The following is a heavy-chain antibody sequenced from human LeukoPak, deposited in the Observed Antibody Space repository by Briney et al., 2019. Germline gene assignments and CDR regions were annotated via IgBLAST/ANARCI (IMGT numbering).Heavy chain of an antibody. V-gene: IGHV3-21*01. CDR1: GFTFSSYS. CDR3: ARVSDTSGYSYGSIDY. CDR2: ISSTLSYI. Sequence: PGGSLRLSGAASGFTFSSYSMNWVRQAPGKGLEWISSISSTLSYIYYADSLKGRFTISRDNAKNSLYLQMNSLRAEDTAVYYCARVSDTSGYSYGSIDYWGQGTLVTVSS. D-gene: IGHD5-18*01. J-gene: IGHJ4*02.